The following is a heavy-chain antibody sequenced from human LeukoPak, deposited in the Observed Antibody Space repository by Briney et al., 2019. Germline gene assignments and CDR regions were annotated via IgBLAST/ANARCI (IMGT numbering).Heavy chain of an antibody. CDR2: IGTSNTK. CDR1: GFTFSSYN. CDR3: ARDGRYSGYDFDS. D-gene: IGHD5-12*01. V-gene: IGHV3-48*01. J-gene: IGHJ4*02. Sequence: PGGSLRLSCAASGFTFSSYNMNWVRQAPGKGLEWVSYIGTSNTKYYADSVKGRFTISRDNGKNSVYLQMSSLRSEDAAVYYCARDGRYSGYDFDSWGQGTLVTVSS.